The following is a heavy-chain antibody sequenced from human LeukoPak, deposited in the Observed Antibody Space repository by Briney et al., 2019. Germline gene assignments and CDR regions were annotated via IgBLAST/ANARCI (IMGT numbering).Heavy chain of an antibody. CDR2: INPNSGGT. D-gene: IGHD3-22*01. V-gene: IGHV1-2*04. CDR1: GYTFTGYY. J-gene: IGHJ3*02. Sequence: GASVKVFCTASGYTFTGYYMHWVRQAPGQGLEWMGWINPNSGGTNYAQKFQGWVTMTRDTSISTAYMELSRLRSDDTAVYYCARETDDSSGYAYAFDIWGQGTMVTVSS. CDR3: ARETDDSSGYAYAFDI.